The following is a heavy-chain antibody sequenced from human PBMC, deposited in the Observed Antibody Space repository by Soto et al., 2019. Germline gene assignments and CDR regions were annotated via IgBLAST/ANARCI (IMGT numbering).Heavy chain of an antibody. Sequence: HPGGSLRLSCAASGFTFSSYGMHWVRQAPGKGLEWVAAISYDGSKKYYVDSVKARFTISRDNSKNTVYLQVNSLSAEDTAVYTCARGRGSNYYGLEVWGRGTTVTVSS. CDR1: GFTFSSYG. CDR3: ARGRGSNYYGLEV. V-gene: IGHV3-30*03. CDR2: ISYDGSKK. J-gene: IGHJ6*02. D-gene: IGHD3-10*01.